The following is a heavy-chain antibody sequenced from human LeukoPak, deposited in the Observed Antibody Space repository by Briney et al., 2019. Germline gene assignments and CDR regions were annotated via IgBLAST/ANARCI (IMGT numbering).Heavy chain of an antibody. D-gene: IGHD2-21*02. CDR3: ARSPYCGGDCYNNWFDP. J-gene: IGHJ5*02. CDR2: ISYDGSNK. V-gene: IGHV3-30-3*01. CDR1: GFTFSSYA. Sequence: PGRSLRLSCAASGFTFSSYAMHWVRQAPGKGLEWVAVISYDGSNKYYADSVKGRFTISRDNAKNTLYLQMNSLRAEDTAVYYCARSPYCGGDCYNNWFDPWGQGTLVTASS.